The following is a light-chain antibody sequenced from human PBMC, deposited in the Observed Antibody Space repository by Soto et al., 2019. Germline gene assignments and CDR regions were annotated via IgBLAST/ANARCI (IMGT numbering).Light chain of an antibody. CDR3: QQFDSLPLT. Sequence: DIQMTQSPSSLSASVGDRVTITCRASQSISSYLHWYQQKPGEAPKLLIYAASNLQSGVPSRFSGSGSGTHFTFSISSLQPEDIATYYCQQFDSLPLTFGGGTKVDIK. J-gene: IGKJ4*01. CDR1: QSISSY. CDR2: AAS. V-gene: IGKV1-33*01.